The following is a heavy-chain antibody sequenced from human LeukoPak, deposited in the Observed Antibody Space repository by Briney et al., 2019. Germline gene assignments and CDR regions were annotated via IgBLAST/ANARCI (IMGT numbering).Heavy chain of an antibody. CDR1: GFTFSSYA. CDR3: ARGDLHGDSPYDY. Sequence: SGGSLRLSCAASGFTFSSYAMHWVRQAPGKGLEWVAVISYDRSNKYYADSVKGRFTISRDNSKNTLYLQMNSLRAEDTAVYYCARGDLHGDSPYDYWGQGTLVTVSS. V-gene: IGHV3-30-3*01. CDR2: ISYDRSNK. J-gene: IGHJ4*02. D-gene: IGHD4-17*01.